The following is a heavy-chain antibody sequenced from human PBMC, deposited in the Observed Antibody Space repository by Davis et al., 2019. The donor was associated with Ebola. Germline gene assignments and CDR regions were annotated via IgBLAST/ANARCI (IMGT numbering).Heavy chain of an antibody. J-gene: IGHJ4*02. D-gene: IGHD7-27*01. Sequence: GESLKISCAASGFTFSNAWMNWVRQAPGKGLEWVGRIKSKTDGGTTDYAAPVKGRFAISRDNSKNTLYLQMNSLRAEDTAVYYCAKERWGFVLDYWGQGTLVTVSS. CDR3: AKERWGFVLDY. V-gene: IGHV3-15*07. CDR1: GFTFSNAW. CDR2: IKSKTDGGTT.